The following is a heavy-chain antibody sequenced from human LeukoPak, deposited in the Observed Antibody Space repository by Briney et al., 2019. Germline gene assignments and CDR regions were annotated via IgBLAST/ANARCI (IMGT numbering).Heavy chain of an antibody. CDR1: GGSISSYY. CDR3: ARAPPYYYDSSGYFDY. Sequence: SETLSLTCTVSGGSISSYYWSWIRQPAGKGLEWIGRIYTSGSTNYNPSLKCRVTMSVDTSKNQFSLKLSSVTAADTAVYYCARAPPYYYDSSGYFDYWGQGTLVTVSS. D-gene: IGHD3-22*01. CDR2: IYTSGST. V-gene: IGHV4-4*07. J-gene: IGHJ4*02.